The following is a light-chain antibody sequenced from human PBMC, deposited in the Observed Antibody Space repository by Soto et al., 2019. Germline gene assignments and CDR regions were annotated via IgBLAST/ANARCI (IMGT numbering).Light chain of an antibody. CDR2: GAS. J-gene: IGKJ4*01. CDR3: QQYHNWPPLT. Sequence: ETLMTQSPATLSASPGEGVTLSCRASQNINFNLAWYQQKPGQAPRVLIYGASSRASGIPDRFSGSGSGTDFTLTISRLEHDDFAFYYCQQYHNWPPLTFGGGTKVDIK. CDR1: QNINFN. V-gene: IGKV3D-15*01.